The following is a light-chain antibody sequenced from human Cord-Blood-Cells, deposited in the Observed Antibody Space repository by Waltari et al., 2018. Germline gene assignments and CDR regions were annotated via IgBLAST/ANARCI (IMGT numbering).Light chain of an antibody. V-gene: IGKV3-15*01. J-gene: IGKJ2*01. CDR2: VAS. CDR1: QRVSSN. Sequence: EIVMTPSPATLSVSPGERATLSCRASQRVSSNLAWYQQKPGQAPSLLIYVASTRATGIPARYSGSGSGTGFTLTISSLQSEDFAVYYCQQYNNLPPKYTFGQGTKLEIK. CDR3: QQYNNLPPKYT.